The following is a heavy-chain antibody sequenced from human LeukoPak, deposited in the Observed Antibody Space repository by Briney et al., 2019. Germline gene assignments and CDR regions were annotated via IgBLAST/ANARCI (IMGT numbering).Heavy chain of an antibody. J-gene: IGHJ4*02. CDR1: GFTFSSYS. V-gene: IGHV3-21*01. Sequence: GGSLRLSCAASGFTFSSYSMNWVRQAPGKGLEWVSSISSSSSYIYYADSVKGRYTISRDNAKNSLYLQMNSLRAEDTAVYYFARGRIAAAYQGGPDYWGQGTLVTVSS. CDR2: ISSSSSYI. D-gene: IGHD6-13*01. CDR3: ARGRIAAAYQGGPDY.